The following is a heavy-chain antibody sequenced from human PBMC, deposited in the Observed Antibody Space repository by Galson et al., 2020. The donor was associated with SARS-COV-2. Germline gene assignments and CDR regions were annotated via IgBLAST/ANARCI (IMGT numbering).Heavy chain of an antibody. CDR3: AQGTEQVFCF. D-gene: IGHD3-9*01. V-gene: IGHV3-23*01. J-gene: IGHJ4*02. CDR1: GFTFSRYV. Sequence: GGSLRLSCAASGFTFSRYVMTWVRQAPGKGLEWVSAISGSGGSAYYADSVKGRFTISRDNSKNTLYLQMNSLRAEDTAVYYCAQGTEQVFCFWGQGTLVTVSS. CDR2: ISGSGGSA.